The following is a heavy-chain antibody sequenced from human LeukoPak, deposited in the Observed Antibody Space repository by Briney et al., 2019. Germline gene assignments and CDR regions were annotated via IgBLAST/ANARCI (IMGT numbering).Heavy chain of an antibody. J-gene: IGHJ5*02. V-gene: IGHV4-31*03. D-gene: IGHD3-10*01. Sequence: PSETLSLTCTVSGGSISSGGYYWSWIRQHPGKGLEWIGYIYYSGSTYYNPSFKSRVTISVDTSKNQFSLKLSSVTAADTAVYYCARRDSGSYYNENWFDPWGQGTLVTVSS. CDR3: ARRDSGSYYNENWFDP. CDR1: GGSISSGGYY. CDR2: IYYSGST.